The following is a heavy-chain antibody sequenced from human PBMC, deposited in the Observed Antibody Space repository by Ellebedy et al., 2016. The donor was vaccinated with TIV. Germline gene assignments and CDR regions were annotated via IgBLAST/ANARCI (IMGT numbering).Heavy chain of an antibody. V-gene: IGHV4-34*01. CDR3: ASTPFSAGSGYHPHDY. J-gene: IGHJ4*02. D-gene: IGHD5-12*01. Sequence: MPGGSLRLSCAVYGGSFSDYFGSWIRQPPGKGLEWIGEINHSGSTNYNPSLKSRVTISVDTSKNQFSLNLNSVTAADTAVYFCASTPFSAGSGYHPHDYWGQGILVTVSS. CDR2: INHSGST. CDR1: GGSFSDYF.